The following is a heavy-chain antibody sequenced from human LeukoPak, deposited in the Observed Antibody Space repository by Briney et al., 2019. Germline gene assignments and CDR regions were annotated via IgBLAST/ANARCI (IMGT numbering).Heavy chain of an antibody. CDR3: AKDPPSEMATTYFDY. Sequence: DSVKGRFTISRDNSKNTLYLRMNSLRAEDTAVYYCAKDPPSEMATTYFDYWGQGTLVTVSS. V-gene: IGHV3-30*02. J-gene: IGHJ4*02. D-gene: IGHD5-24*01.